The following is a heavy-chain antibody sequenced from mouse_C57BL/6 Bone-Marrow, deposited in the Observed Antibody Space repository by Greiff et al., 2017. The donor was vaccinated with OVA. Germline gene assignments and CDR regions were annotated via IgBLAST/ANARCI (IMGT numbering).Heavy chain of an antibody. CDR3: AKDAFYYYGSSYAMDY. V-gene: IGHV7-1*01. D-gene: IGHD1-1*01. CDR2: SRTKANDYTT. Sequence: EVQLVDSGGGLVQSGRSLRLSCATSGFTFSDFYMEWVRQAPGKGLEWIAASRTKANDYTTEYSASVKGRFIVSRDTSESNLYLQMNALRAEDTAIYYCAKDAFYYYGSSYAMDYWGQGTSVTVSS. CDR1: GFTFSDFY. J-gene: IGHJ4*01.